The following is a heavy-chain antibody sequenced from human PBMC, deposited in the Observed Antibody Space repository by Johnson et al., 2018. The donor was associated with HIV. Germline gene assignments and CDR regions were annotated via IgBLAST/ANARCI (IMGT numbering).Heavy chain of an antibody. V-gene: IGHV3-30-3*01. CDR1: GFTFSSFA. Sequence: QVQLVESGGGVVQPGRSLRLSCAASGFTFSSFAMHWVRQAPGKGLEWVAVISSDVSNKYYADSVKGRFPISRDNSKNTLYLQMNSLSAEDTAVNYCAREPGIAVAGTDAFDIWGQGTMVTVSS. CDR2: ISSDVSNK. D-gene: IGHD6-19*01. J-gene: IGHJ3*02. CDR3: AREPGIAVAGTDAFDI.